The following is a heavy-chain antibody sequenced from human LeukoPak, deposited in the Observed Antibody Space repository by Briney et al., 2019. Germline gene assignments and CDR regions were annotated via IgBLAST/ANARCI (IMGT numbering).Heavy chain of an antibody. V-gene: IGHV4-59*11. CDR3: AGTSGYYYYMDV. D-gene: IGHD2-2*01. J-gene: IGHJ6*03. Sequence: SETLSLTCTVSGGSISSHYWSWIRQPPGKGLEWIGYIYYSGSTNCNPSLKSRVTISVDTSKNQFSLKLSSVTAADTAVYYCAGTSGYYYYMDVWGKGTTVTVSS. CDR2: IYYSGST. CDR1: GGSISSHY.